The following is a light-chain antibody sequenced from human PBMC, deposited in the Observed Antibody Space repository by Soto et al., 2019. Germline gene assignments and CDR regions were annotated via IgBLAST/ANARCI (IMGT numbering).Light chain of an antibody. Sequence: EIVLTQSPGTMSLSPGERATPSCRASQSVSSSYLAWYQQKPGQAPRLLIYGASSRATGIPDRFSGSGSGTDFTLTISRLEPEDFAVYYCQQYGGSSLYTFGQGTKLEIK. CDR2: GAS. CDR3: QQYGGSSLYT. V-gene: IGKV3-20*01. J-gene: IGKJ2*01. CDR1: QSVSSSY.